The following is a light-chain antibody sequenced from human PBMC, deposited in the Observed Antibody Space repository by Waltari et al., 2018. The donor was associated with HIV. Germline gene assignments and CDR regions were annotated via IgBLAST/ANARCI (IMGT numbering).Light chain of an antibody. Sequence: QSALTQPRSVSGSLGQSVTISCTGTNSDVGRYNYVSWFQQHPGKAPKLMIYDVSKRPSGVPDGVSGSKSGNTASLTISGLQAEDEADYYCCSYAGSIPFVFGSGTKLTVL. CDR2: DVS. V-gene: IGLV2-11*01. CDR3: CSYAGSIPFV. CDR1: NSDVGRYNY. J-gene: IGLJ1*01.